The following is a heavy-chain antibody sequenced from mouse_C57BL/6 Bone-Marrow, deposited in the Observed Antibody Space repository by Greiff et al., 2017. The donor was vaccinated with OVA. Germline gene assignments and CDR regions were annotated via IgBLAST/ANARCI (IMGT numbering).Heavy chain of an antibody. J-gene: IGHJ4*01. Sequence: KPGHGLEWIGEILHGSESTNYNEKFKGKATFTADTSSNTVYMQLSSLTSEDSAVYYCATTMVTRAYAMDYWGQGTSVTVSS. D-gene: IGHD2-2*01. V-gene: IGHV1-9*01. CDR2: ILHGSEST. CDR3: ATTMVTRAYAMDY.